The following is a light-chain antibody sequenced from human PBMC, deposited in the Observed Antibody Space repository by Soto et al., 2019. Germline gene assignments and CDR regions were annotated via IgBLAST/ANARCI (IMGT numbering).Light chain of an antibody. CDR1: NMGSKS. CDR3: QVWDSGSDHVV. Sequence: SYELTQPTSVSVAPGHTTRITCGGNNMGSKSVHWYQQKPGQAPVLVVYDDSDRPSGIPERFSGSISGDTATLTISRVEAGDEADYYCQVWDSGSDHVVFGGGTKVTVL. CDR2: DDS. J-gene: IGLJ2*01. V-gene: IGLV3-21*02.